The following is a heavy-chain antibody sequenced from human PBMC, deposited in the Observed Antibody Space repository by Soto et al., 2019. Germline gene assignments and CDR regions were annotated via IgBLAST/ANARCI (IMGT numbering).Heavy chain of an antibody. D-gene: IGHD6-13*01. CDR3: AKECHSSSWYSDWFDP. Sequence: QVQLVESGGGVVQPGRSLRLSCAASGFTFSSYGMHWVRQAPGKGLEWVAVISYDGSNKYYADSVKGRFTISRDNSKNTLYLQMNSLRAEDTAVYYCAKECHSSSWYSDWFDPWGQGTLVTVSS. J-gene: IGHJ5*02. V-gene: IGHV3-30*18. CDR1: GFTFSSYG. CDR2: ISYDGSNK.